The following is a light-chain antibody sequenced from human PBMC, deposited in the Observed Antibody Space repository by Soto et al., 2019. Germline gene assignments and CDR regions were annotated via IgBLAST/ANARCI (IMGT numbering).Light chain of an antibody. CDR1: RSISTW. Sequence: DIQMTQSPSTLSASVGDRVTVTCRASRSISTWLAWYQQEPGNAPKLLLHHASILESGVPSRFSGSGSGTEFTLTISSLQPDDFATYYCQQYHFFWTCGQGTKVEIK. V-gene: IGKV1-5*01. J-gene: IGKJ1*01. CDR2: HAS. CDR3: QQYHFFWT.